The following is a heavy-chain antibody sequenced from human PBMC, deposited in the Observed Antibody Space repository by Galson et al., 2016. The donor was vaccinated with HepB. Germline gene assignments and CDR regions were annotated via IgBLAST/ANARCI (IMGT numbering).Heavy chain of an antibody. D-gene: IGHD3-10*01. CDR3: ARRTYYYASGGSGGWFDP. Sequence: SETLSLTCAVYGGSFSGYYWIWIRQPPGKGLEWIGETSPGGSTKYNPSLKSRVTISADTSKKQFSLELTSVTAADTAVYYCARRTYYYASGGSGGWFDPWGQRIQVAVSS. CDR1: GGSFSGYY. CDR2: TSPGGST. J-gene: IGHJ5*02. V-gene: IGHV4-34*01.